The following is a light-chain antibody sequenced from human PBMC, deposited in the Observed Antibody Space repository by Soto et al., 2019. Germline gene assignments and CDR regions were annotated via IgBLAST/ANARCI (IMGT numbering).Light chain of an antibody. CDR1: EDIRSD. CDR3: LQFNSYPRT. Sequence: DIQMTQNTSSLSGSGGDRVTIGGLASEDIRSDLGWYQQRPGRAPKRLIYATFTLQSGVPSRFSGRRSGTEFTLTISNLHPEDFATYYYLQFNSYPRTLGQGTKVDI. J-gene: IGKJ1*01. V-gene: IGKV1-17*02. CDR2: ATF.